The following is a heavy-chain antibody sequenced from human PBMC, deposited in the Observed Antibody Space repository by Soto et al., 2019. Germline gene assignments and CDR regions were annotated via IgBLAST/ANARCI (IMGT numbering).Heavy chain of an antibody. J-gene: IGHJ5*02. Sequence: ASVKVSCKASGYTFTGYYMHWVRQAPGQGLETKGWINPNNGGTNYAQKFQGWVTMTRDTSISTAYMELSRLRSYYTAVYYCATQTIGSNAFLDTWGQGALVTVSS. CDR2: INPNNGGT. CDR3: ATQTIGSNAFLDT. V-gene: IGHV1-2*04. D-gene: IGHD3-10*01. CDR1: GYTFTGYY.